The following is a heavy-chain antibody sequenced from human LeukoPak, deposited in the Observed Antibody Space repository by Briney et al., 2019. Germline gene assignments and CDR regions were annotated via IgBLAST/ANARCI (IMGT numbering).Heavy chain of an antibody. D-gene: IGHD2-2*01. CDR2: IFYSGST. Sequence: SETLSLTCSVSDDSISRSTYYWGWIRQPPGKGLEWIGSIFYSGSTYYNPSLKSRVTISADTSRNQFSLKLSSVTAADTAVYYCVRYCSSTRFYFLWGQGTLITVSS. V-gene: IGHV4-39*01. CDR1: DDSISRSTYY. CDR3: VRYCSSTRFYFL. J-gene: IGHJ4*02.